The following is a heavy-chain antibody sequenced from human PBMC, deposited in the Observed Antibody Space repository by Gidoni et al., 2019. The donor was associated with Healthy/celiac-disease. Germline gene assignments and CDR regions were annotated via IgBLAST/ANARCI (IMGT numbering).Heavy chain of an antibody. CDR2: IIAIFGTA. J-gene: IGHJ3*02. CDR3: ARVSLEWLFPDAFDI. D-gene: IGHD3-3*01. Sequence: VQMVQSGAEVKKPGSSVKVSCKASGGTFSSYAISWVRQAPGQGLEWMGGIIAIFGTANYAQKFQGRVTITADESTSTAYMELSSLRSEDTAVYYCARVSLEWLFPDAFDIWGQGTMVTVSS. CDR1: GGTFSSYA. V-gene: IGHV1-69*01.